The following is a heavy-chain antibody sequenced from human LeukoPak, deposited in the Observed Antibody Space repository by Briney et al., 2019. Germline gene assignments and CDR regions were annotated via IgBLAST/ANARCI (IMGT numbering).Heavy chain of an antibody. Sequence: SETLSLTCTVSGGSISSSSYYWGWIRPPPGKGLEWIGSIYYSGSTYYNPSLKSRITISVDTTKKQFSLKLSSVTAADTAVYYCARQLGYCSSSSCYADKVDYWGQGTLVTVSS. CDR2: IYYSGST. CDR1: GGSISSSSYY. D-gene: IGHD2-2*01. CDR3: ARQLGYCSSSSCYADKVDY. V-gene: IGHV4-39*01. J-gene: IGHJ4*02.